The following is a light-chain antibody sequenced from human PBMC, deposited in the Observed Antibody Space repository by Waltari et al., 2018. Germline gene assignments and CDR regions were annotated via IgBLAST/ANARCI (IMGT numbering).Light chain of an antibody. CDR2: WAS. CDR3: QQYYSTPRT. CDR1: QSVLYSSNNKNY. V-gene: IGKV4-1*01. J-gene: IGKJ4*01. Sequence: DIVMTQSPDSLAVSLGERATINCKSSQSVLYSSNNKNYLAWYQQKPGQPPKLLIYWASTRESGVPDRFSGSGSGTDFTLTISSLQAGDVAVYYCQQYYSTPRTFGGGTKVEIK.